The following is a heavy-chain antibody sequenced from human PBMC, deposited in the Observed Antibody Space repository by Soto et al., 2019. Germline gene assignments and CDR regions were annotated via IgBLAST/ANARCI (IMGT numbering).Heavy chain of an antibody. CDR3: STVTTGYYYYGMDV. J-gene: IGHJ6*02. CDR1: GFTVSSNY. CDR2: IYSDGRT. Sequence: GGSLRLSCAASGFTVSSNYMNWVRQAPGKGLEWVSVIYSDGRTDYADSVKGRFTISRDNSKNTLYLQMSSLRAEDTALYYCSTVTTGYYYYGMDVWGQGT. V-gene: IGHV3-66*01. D-gene: IGHD4-17*01.